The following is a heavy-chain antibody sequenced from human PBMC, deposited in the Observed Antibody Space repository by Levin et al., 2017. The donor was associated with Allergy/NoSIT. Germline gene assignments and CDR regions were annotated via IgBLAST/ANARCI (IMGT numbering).Heavy chain of an antibody. V-gene: IGHV3-30*14. J-gene: IGHJ4*02. Sequence: GESLKISCAASGFTFSNYALHWVRQAPGKGLEWVALISYDGSNNYYADSVKGRFTISRDTSKRTLYLQINSLRTEDTAVYYCARDGHYSSGWYRGADYWGQGTLVTVSS. D-gene: IGHD6-19*01. CDR1: GFTFSNYA. CDR2: ISYDGSNN. CDR3: ARDGHYSSGWYRGADY.